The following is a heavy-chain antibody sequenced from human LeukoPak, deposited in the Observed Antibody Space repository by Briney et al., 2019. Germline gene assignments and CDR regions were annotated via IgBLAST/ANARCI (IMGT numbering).Heavy chain of an antibody. CDR1: GGSISSGGYY. J-gene: IGHJ5*02. CDR2: IYYSGST. Sequence: SETLSLTCTVSGGSISSGGYYWSWIRQHPGKGLEWIGYIYYSGSTNYNPSLKSRVTISVDTSKNQFSLKLSSVTAADTAVYYCARQAQYYDFWSGYYPSNWFDPWGQGTLVTVSS. V-gene: IGHV4-61*08. D-gene: IGHD3-3*01. CDR3: ARQAQYYDFWSGYYPSNWFDP.